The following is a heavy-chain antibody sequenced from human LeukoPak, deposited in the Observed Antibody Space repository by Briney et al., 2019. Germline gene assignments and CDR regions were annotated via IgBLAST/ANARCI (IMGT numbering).Heavy chain of an antibody. CDR3: ARNYDGAFDY. Sequence: PSETLSLTCTVSGGSISSSSYYWGWIRQPPGKGLEWIGSLYYSGSTYYNPSLKSRVTMSVDTSKNQFSLKLSSVTAADTAVYYCARNYDGAFDYWGQGTLVTVSS. D-gene: IGHD4-23*01. CDR1: GGSISSSSYY. J-gene: IGHJ4*02. CDR2: LYYSGST. V-gene: IGHV4-39*01.